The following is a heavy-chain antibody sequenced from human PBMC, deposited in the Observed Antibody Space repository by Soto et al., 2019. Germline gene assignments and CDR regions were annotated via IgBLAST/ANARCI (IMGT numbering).Heavy chain of an antibody. CDR3: ARDKGYCSGGSCYPADFDY. CDR1: GYTFTSYA. D-gene: IGHD2-15*01. J-gene: IGHJ4*02. V-gene: IGHV1-3*01. Sequence: ASVKVSCKASGYTFTSYAMHWVRQAPGQRLEWMGWINAGNGNTKYSQKFQGRVTITRDTSASTAYMELSSLRSEDTAVYYCARDKGYCSGGSCYPADFDYWGQGTLVTVSS. CDR2: INAGNGNT.